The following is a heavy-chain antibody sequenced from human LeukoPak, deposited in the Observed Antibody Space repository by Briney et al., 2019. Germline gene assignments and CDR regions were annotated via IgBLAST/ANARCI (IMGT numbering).Heavy chain of an antibody. CDR3: AIAVAGTAFDY. CDR2: IKQDGSEK. CDR1: GLTVSSNS. J-gene: IGHJ4*02. D-gene: IGHD6-19*01. V-gene: IGHV3-7*01. Sequence: GGSLRLSCAASGLTVSSNSMSWVRQAPGKGLEWVANIKQDGSEKYYVDSVKGRFTISRDNAKNSLYLQMNSLRAEDTAVYYCAIAVAGTAFDYWGQGTLVTVSS.